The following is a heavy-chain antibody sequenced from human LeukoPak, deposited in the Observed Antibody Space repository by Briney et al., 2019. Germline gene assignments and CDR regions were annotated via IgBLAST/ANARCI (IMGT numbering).Heavy chain of an antibody. CDR1: GASASSVGMN. J-gene: IGHJ5*01. V-gene: IGHV4-61*03. CDR2: MYYSGST. D-gene: IGHD6-13*01. Sequence: SETLTLSCTASGASASSVGMNWSCIRQPPGKGLEWIGYMYYSGSTNYNPSLKSRVTISIDTSKNYFSLRLTSVTAADTAVYYCARGGSLFDSWGQGTLVTVSS. CDR3: ARGGSLFDS.